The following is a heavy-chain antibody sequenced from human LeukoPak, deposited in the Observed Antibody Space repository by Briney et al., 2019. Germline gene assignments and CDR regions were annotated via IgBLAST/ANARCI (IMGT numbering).Heavy chain of an antibody. CDR2: INHSGST. CDR1: GGSFSGYY. Sequence: SETLSLTCAVYGGSFSGYYWSWIRQPPGKGLEWIGEINHSGSTNYNPSLKSRVTMSVDKSKNQFSLKLSSVTAADTAVYYCARRGRIVEAGGYWFDPWGQGTLVTVSS. V-gene: IGHV4-34*01. D-gene: IGHD1-26*01. CDR3: ARRGRIVEAGGYWFDP. J-gene: IGHJ5*02.